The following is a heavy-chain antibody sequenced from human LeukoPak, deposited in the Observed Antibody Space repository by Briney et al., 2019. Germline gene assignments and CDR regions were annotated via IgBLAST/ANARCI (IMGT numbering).Heavy chain of an antibody. CDR2: ISCSGGEI. CDR3: ARVGTKSSSNGYYFAVGFDC. D-gene: IGHD3-22*01. J-gene: IGHJ4*02. Sequence: GGSLRLSCAASGFTVGSYAMNWVRQAPGEGLEWVSGISCSGGEIYFADSVKGRVTISRDNAKNSLFLQMHSLRVEDTAVYYCARVGTKSSSNGYYFAVGFDCWGQGSQVTVSS. CDR1: GFTVGSYA. V-gene: IGHV3-48*03.